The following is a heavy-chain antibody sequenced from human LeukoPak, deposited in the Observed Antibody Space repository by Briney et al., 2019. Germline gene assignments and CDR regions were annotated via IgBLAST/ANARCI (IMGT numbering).Heavy chain of an antibody. CDR2: ISGSGGST. CDR3: AKEDREWLLMARYYYMDV. J-gene: IGHJ6*03. Sequence: PGGSLRLSCAASGFTFSSYGMSWVRQAPGKGQEWVSAISGSGGSTYYADSVKGRFTISRDNSKNTLYLQMNSLRAEDTAVYYCAKEDREWLLMARYYYMDVWGRGTTVTISS. V-gene: IGHV3-23*01. D-gene: IGHD3-3*01. CDR1: GFTFSSYG.